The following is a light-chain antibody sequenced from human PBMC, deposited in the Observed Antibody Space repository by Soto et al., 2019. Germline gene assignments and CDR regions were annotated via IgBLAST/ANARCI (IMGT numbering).Light chain of an antibody. J-gene: IGKJ5*01. CDR2: AVS. CDR1: QSVRSGY. Sequence: EIVLTQSPGTLSLSPGERATLSWRSSQSVRSGYFAWYQQKPGQAPRLLIFAVSSRATGIPDRFSGTGSATDFTLTISSLQPEDFATYYCQQLNSYPITFGQGTRLEIK. V-gene: IGKV3-20*01. CDR3: QQLNSYPIT.